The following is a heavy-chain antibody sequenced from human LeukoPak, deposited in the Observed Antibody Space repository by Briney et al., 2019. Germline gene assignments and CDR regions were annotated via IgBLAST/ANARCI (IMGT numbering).Heavy chain of an antibody. CDR3: ARIGYSSTFDY. CDR2: INANTGGT. CDR1: GYTFTGYY. J-gene: IGHJ4*02. D-gene: IGHD6-13*01. Sequence: ASVKVSCKASGYTFTGYYLHWVRQAPGQGLEWMGWINANTGGTNYAQKFQGKFTMTRDTSITTVYMELSRLAFDDTAVYFCARIGYSSTFDYWGQGTLVTVSS. V-gene: IGHV1-2*02.